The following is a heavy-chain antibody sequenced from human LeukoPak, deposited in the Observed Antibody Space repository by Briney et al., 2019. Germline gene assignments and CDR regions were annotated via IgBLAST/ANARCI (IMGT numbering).Heavy chain of an antibody. CDR3: ARGKYGGYFIDY. D-gene: IGHD5-12*01. CDR1: GFTFSSYA. Sequence: GGSLRLSCAAPGFTFSSYAMSWVRQAPGKGLEWVSAISGSGGSTYYADSVKGRFTISRDNSKNTLYLQMNSLRAEDTAVYYCARGKYGGYFIDYWGQGTLVTVSS. V-gene: IGHV3-23*01. J-gene: IGHJ4*02. CDR2: ISGSGGST.